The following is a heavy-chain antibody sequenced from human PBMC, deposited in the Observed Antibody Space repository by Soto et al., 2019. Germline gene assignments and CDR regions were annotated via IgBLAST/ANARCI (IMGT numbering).Heavy chain of an antibody. CDR2: NNHSEST. Sequence: PSETLSLTCAVYAGSFSRYYWIWIRQPPGKGLECIGNNNHSESTNYNPSLKRRVTISEDTSTNPSSLKLSSVTAADTAVYYCARDYVSVGLSALDIWGQGTTVTVSS. CDR3: ARDYVSVGLSALDI. CDR1: AGSFSRYY. J-gene: IGHJ6*02. D-gene: IGHD3-10*02. V-gene: IGHV4-34*01.